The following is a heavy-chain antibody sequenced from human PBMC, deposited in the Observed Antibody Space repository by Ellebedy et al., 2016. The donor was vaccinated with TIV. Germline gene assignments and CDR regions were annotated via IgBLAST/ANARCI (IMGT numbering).Heavy chain of an antibody. Sequence: AASVKVSCKASGYTFTGYYIHWVRQAPGQGLEWMGWIIPNSGGTNYAQKFQGRVTMTRDTSISTAYMELSRLRSDDTAVYYCAIELVAASGNYWGQGTLVTVSS. CDR1: GYTFTGYY. V-gene: IGHV1-2*02. J-gene: IGHJ4*02. D-gene: IGHD6-13*01. CDR2: IIPNSGGT. CDR3: AIELVAASGNY.